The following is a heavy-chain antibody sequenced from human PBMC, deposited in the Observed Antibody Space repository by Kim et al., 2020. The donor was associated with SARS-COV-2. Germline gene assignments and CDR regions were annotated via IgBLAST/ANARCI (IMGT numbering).Heavy chain of an antibody. J-gene: IGHJ3*02. CDR2: IYYSGST. V-gene: IGHV4-39*01. CDR1: GGSISSSSYY. D-gene: IGHD3-22*01. Sequence: SETLSLTCTVSGGSISSSSYYWGWIRQPPGKGLEWIGSIYYSGSTYYNPSLKSRVTISVDTSKNQFSLKLSSVTSADTAVYYCARYDSSGYYHHKGVAFAIWGQGTMVTVSS. CDR3: ARYDSSGYYHHKGVAFAI.